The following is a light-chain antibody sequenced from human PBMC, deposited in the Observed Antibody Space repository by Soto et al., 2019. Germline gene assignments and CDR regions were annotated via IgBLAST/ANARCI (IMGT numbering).Light chain of an antibody. Sequence: DIVMTQSPDSLAVSLGERATINCKSSQSVLYSSNNKNYLAWYQQKPGQPPKLLIYWASTRESGVPDRFSGSGSGTDFTLTISSLQAEDVAVYSTSWTFGQGTKVEIK. J-gene: IGKJ1*01. CDR1: QSVLYSSNNKNY. V-gene: IGKV4-1*01. CDR3: SWT. CDR2: WAS.